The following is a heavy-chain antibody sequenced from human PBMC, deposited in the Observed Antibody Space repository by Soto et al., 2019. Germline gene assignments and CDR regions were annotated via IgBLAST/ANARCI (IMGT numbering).Heavy chain of an antibody. D-gene: IGHD2-21*02. CDR1: GGSITSDDYY. Sequence: QVQLQESGPGLVKPSQSLSLTCTVSGGSITSDDYYWSWIRQPPGRGLEWIGYIFYSGSTHYNPSLKSRFIISLDTSKKQVSLKLSSVTAADTAVYYCASANRGGDCSYRHDRYYFESWGQGTLVTVSS. J-gene: IGHJ4*02. V-gene: IGHV4-30-4*01. CDR3: ASANRGGDCSYRHDRYYFES. CDR2: IFYSGST.